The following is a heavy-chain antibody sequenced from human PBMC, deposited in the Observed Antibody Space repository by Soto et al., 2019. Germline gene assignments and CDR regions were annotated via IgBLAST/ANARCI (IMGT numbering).Heavy chain of an antibody. CDR3: ASNGEYYYDSSGPSGD. J-gene: IGHJ4*02. V-gene: IGHV1-69*12. CDR2: IIPIFGTA. D-gene: IGHD3-22*01. Sequence: QVQLVQSGAEVKKPGSSVKVSCKACGGTFSSYAISWVRQAPGQGLEWMGGIIPIFGTANYAQKFQGRVTITADESTSTAYMELSSLRSEDTAVYYCASNGEYYYDSSGPSGDWGQGTLVTVSS. CDR1: GGTFSSYA.